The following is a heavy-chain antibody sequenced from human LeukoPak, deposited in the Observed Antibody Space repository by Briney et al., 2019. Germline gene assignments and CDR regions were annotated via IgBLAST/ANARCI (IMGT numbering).Heavy chain of an antibody. CDR2: IIPIFGTA. Sequence: ASVKVSCKASGGTFSSYAISWVRQAPGQGLEWMGGIIPIFGTANYAQKFQGRVTITADESTSTAYMELSSLRSEDTAVYYCAGSRYCSSTSCKYYFDYWGQGTLVTVSS. J-gene: IGHJ4*02. CDR3: AGSRYCSSTSCKYYFDY. D-gene: IGHD2-2*01. CDR1: GGTFSSYA. V-gene: IGHV1-69*13.